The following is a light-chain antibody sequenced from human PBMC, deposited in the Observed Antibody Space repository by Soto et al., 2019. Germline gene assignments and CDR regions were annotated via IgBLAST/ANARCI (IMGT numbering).Light chain of an antibody. J-gene: IGLJ2*01. Sequence: QSVLTQPASVSGSPGQSITISCTGTSSDVGGYNYVSWYQQHPGKAPKLMIYDVSNRPSGVSNRFSGSKSGNTASLTISGLQAEDEADYYCSSYTSSSTGVFGGGTKLTAL. CDR2: DVS. V-gene: IGLV2-14*01. CDR3: SSYTSSSTGV. CDR1: SSDVGGYNY.